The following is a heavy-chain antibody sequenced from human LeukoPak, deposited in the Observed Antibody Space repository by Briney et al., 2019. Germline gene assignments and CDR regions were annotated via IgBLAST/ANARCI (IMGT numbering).Heavy chain of an antibody. CDR2: IYYSVTT. D-gene: IGHD4-23*01. CDR3: ARDRLRWPKIDY. CDR1: GGSISSSDYY. V-gene: IGHV4-39*07. Sequence: SETLSLTCTVSGGSISSSDYYWGWIRQPPGKGLEWIGSIYYSVTTYYNPSLKSRVTISVDTSKNQFSLKLNSVTAADAAVYYCARDRLRWPKIDYWGQGTLVTVSS. J-gene: IGHJ4*02.